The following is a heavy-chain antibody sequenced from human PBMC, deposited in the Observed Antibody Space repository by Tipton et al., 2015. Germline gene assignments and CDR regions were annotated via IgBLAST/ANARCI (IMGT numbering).Heavy chain of an antibody. J-gene: IGHJ6*02. CDR3: ARDPSPDGMDV. CDR2: ISSSGGYT. CDR1: GFAFSNFA. Sequence: SLKLSCAASGFAFSNFAMSWVRQAPGKGLEWVSVISSSGGYTNYADSVKDRFTISRDNSKNTLYLQMNSLRAEDTAVYYCARDPSPDGMDVWGQGTTAPVSS. V-gene: IGHV3-23*01.